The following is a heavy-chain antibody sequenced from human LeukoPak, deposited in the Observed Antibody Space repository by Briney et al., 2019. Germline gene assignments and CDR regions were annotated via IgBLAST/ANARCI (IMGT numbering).Heavy chain of an antibody. CDR3: AKDSDYVWGSYRYPPYYDY. CDR2: INGSGGST. J-gene: IGHJ4*02. V-gene: IGHV3-23*01. Sequence: PGGSLRLSCAASGFTFSSYAMSWVRQAPGKGLEWVSAINGSGGSTYYADSVKGRFTISRDNSKNTLYLQMNSLRAEDTAVYYCAKDSDYVWGSYRYPPYYDYWGQGTLVTVSS. CDR1: GFTFSSYA. D-gene: IGHD3-16*02.